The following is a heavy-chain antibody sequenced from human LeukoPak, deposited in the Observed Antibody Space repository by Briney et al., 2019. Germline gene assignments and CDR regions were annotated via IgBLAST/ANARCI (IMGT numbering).Heavy chain of an antibody. J-gene: IGHJ4*02. CDR3: ARDRGVSGFDY. Sequence: PSETLSLTCTVSGGSISSSSYYWGWLRQPPGKGLEWIGSIYYSGSSFCKPSLKSRVTIAVDTSKNQFSLRLSSVTAADTAFYYCARDRGVSGFDYWGQGTLVTVSS. CDR2: IYYSGSS. CDR1: GGSISSSSYY. V-gene: IGHV4-39*07. D-gene: IGHD6-13*01.